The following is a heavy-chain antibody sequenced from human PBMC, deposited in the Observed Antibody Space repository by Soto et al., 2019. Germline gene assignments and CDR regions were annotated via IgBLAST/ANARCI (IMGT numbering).Heavy chain of an antibody. CDR2: INPGNGNT. Sequence: ASVKVSCKASGYTFTSYGMNWVRQAPGRGLEWMGWINPGNGNTKYSQKLQGRVTMTTDTSTSTAYMELRSLRSDDTAGYYCARDFELLWFGELLHWFDPWGRGPLVTAPQ. CDR3: ARDFELLWFGELLHWFDP. D-gene: IGHD3-10*01. J-gene: IGHJ5*02. V-gene: IGHV1-3*01. CDR1: GYTFTSYG.